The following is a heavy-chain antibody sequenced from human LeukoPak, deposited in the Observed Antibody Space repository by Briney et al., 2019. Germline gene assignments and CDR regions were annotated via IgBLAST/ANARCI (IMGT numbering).Heavy chain of an antibody. V-gene: IGHV3-23*01. CDR3: AQRFHYGSGSYFPFDP. Sequence: PRGSLRLSCAASGFTFSSYAMSWVRQAPGKGLEWVSAISGSGGSTYYADSVKGRFTISRDNSKNTLYPQMNSLRAEDTAVYYCAQRFHYGSGSYFPFDPWGQGTLVTVSS. CDR1: GFTFSSYA. D-gene: IGHD3-10*01. CDR2: ISGSGGST. J-gene: IGHJ5*02.